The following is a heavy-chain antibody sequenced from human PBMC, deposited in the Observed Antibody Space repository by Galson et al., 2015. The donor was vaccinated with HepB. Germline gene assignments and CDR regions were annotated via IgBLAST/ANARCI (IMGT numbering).Heavy chain of an antibody. J-gene: IGHJ4*02. V-gene: IGHV3-66*01. D-gene: IGHD6-13*01. CDR1: GFTVSTNY. CDR2: LYSSGAT. Sequence: SLRLSCAASGFTVSTNYMSWVRQAPGKGLEWVAILYSSGATYYEDSVQGRFTISRDNSKNTVNLQLNSLRTEDTAVYYCARIVAGYVSPEVWGQGTLVTVSS. CDR3: ARIVAGYVSPEV.